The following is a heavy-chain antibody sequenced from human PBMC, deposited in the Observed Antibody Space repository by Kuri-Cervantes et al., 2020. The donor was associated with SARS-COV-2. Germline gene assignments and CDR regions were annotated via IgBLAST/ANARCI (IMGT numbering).Heavy chain of an antibody. CDR1: GGTFSSYA. Sequence: SVKVSCKASGGTFSSYAISWVRQAPGQGLEWMGGIIPIFGTANYAQKFQGRVTITADESTSTAYMELSSLRSEDTAVYYCARDQRIPGRYQLLIDAFDIWGQGTMVTVSS. CDR2: IIPIFGTA. J-gene: IGHJ3*02. CDR3: ARDQRIPGRYQLLIDAFDI. D-gene: IGHD2-2*01. V-gene: IGHV1-69*13.